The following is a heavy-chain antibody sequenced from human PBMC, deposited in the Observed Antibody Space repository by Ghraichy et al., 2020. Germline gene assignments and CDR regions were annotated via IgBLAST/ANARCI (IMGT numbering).Heavy chain of an antibody. Sequence: GESLNISCAASGFTVSSNYMSWVRQAPGKGLEWVSVIYSGGSTYYADSVKGRFTISRDNSKNTLYLQMNSLRAEDTAVYYCARDHMTAAGTGGSSWFDPWGQGTLVTVSS. CDR3: ARDHMTAAGTGGSSWFDP. CDR1: GFTVSSNY. D-gene: IGHD6-13*01. V-gene: IGHV3-66*01. CDR2: IYSGGST. J-gene: IGHJ5*02.